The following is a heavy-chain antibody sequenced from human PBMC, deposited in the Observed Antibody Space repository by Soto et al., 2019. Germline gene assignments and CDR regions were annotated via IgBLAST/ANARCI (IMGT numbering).Heavy chain of an antibody. D-gene: IGHD3-22*01. Sequence: PSETLSLTCTVSGGSVSSGGYYWSWIRQPPGKGLEWIGYIYYSGSTNYNPSLKSRVTISVDTSKNQFSLKLSSVTAADTAVYYCARGGYYYDSSGYDYFDYWGQGTLVTVSS. V-gene: IGHV4-61*08. CDR1: GGSVSSGGYY. CDR2: IYYSGST. CDR3: ARGGYYYDSSGYDYFDY. J-gene: IGHJ4*02.